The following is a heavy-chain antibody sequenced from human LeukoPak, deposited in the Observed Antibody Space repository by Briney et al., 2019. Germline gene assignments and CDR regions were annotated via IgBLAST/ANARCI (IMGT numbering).Heavy chain of an antibody. J-gene: IGHJ4*02. CDR3: ARDSGHYYGSGSYAHY. D-gene: IGHD3-10*01. Sequence: SETLSLTCTVSGYSISSGYYWGWIRQPPGKGLEWIGSIYPGGSTYYNPSLKSRVTISVDTSRNQFSLKLSSVTAADTAVYYCARDSGHYYGSGSYAHYWGQGTLVTVSS. CDR2: IYPGGST. CDR1: GYSISSGYY. V-gene: IGHV4-38-2*02.